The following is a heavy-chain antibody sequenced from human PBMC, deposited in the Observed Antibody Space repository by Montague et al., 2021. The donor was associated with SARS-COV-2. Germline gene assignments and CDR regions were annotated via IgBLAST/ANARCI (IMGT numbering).Heavy chain of an antibody. Sequence: SETLSLTCSVSGFSISSGFYWARIRQSPGKGPEWIGTVYHSGYTHYNPXXKGRVTVSIDTSKNQSSLTVTSVTAADTAVYFCARRGYTGSDYFDYWGQGTLSPSPQ. J-gene: IGHJ4*02. V-gene: IGHV4-38-2*01. D-gene: IGHD5-12*01. CDR1: GFSISSGFY. CDR3: ARRGYTGSDYFDY. CDR2: VYHSGYT.